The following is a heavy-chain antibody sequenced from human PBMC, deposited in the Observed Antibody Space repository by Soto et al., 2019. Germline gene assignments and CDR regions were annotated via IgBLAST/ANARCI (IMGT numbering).Heavy chain of an antibody. Sequence: GGSLRLSCAASGFTCSSYAMSWVLQAPGKGLEWVSAISGSGGSTYYAGSVKGRFTISRDNSKNTLYLQMNSLRAEDTAVYYCAKVQSDYYDSSGYYYGMDVWGQGTTVTVSS. D-gene: IGHD3-22*01. V-gene: IGHV3-23*01. CDR1: GFTCSSYA. J-gene: IGHJ6*02. CDR3: AKVQSDYYDSSGYYYGMDV. CDR2: ISGSGGST.